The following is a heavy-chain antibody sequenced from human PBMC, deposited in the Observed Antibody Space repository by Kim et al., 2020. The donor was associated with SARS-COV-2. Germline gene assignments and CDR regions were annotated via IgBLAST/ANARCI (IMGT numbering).Heavy chain of an antibody. CDR2: IWYDGSKK. D-gene: IGHD3-10*01. V-gene: IGHV3-33*01. CDR3: ARTPYYGSGNYFRPNYFDY. CDR1: GFTFSSYG. J-gene: IGHJ4*02. Sequence: GGSLRLSCAASGFTFSSYGMHWVRQAPGKGLEWVAVIWYDGSKKYYADSVKGRLTISRDNSKNTLYLQMNSLRAEDTAVYYCARTPYYGSGNYFRPNYFDYWGQGTLVTVSS.